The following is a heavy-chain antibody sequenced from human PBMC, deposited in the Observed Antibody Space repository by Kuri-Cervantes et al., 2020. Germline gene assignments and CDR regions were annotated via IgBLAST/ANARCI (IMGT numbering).Heavy chain of an antibody. CDR3: ARGREVGAAMAFDS. Sequence: GSLRLSCTVSGGSISSYYWSWIRQPPGKGLEWIGYIYYGGSTNYNPSLKSRVTISVDTSKNQFSLKLSSVTAADTAVYYCARGREVGAAMAFDSWGQGTLVTV. V-gene: IGHV4-59*01. D-gene: IGHD5-18*01. CDR1: GGSISSYY. CDR2: IYYGGST. J-gene: IGHJ4*02.